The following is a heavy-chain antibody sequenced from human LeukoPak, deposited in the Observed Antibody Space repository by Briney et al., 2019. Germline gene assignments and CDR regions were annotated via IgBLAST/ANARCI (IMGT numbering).Heavy chain of an antibody. V-gene: IGHV3-30*02. J-gene: IGHJ4*02. CDR1: GFTFSGSG. CDR2: IRYDGSNK. Sequence: GGSLRLSCAASGFTFSGSGIHWVPQAPGKGLKWLTFIRYDGSNKYYTDSVKGRFTITRDNSKNTLYLQMDSLRAEDTAVSYCARDYDFWSGYYSPTRGYFGYWGQGTLVTVSS. D-gene: IGHD3-3*01. CDR3: ARDYDFWSGYYSPTRGYFGY.